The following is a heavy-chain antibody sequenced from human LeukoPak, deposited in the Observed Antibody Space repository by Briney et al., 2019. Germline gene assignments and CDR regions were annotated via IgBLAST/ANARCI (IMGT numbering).Heavy chain of an antibody. CDR1: GFTFSSYW. D-gene: IGHD2-2*01. CDR2: ISRSSSYI. V-gene: IGHV3-21*01. CDR3: ARDLGYCSSTSCYDFDY. J-gene: IGHJ4*02. Sequence: PGGSLRLSCAASGFTFSSYWMSWVRQAPGKGLEWVSSISRSSSYIYYADSVKGRFTISRDNARNSLYLQMNSLRAEDTAVYYCARDLGYCSSTSCYDFDYWGQGTLVTVSS.